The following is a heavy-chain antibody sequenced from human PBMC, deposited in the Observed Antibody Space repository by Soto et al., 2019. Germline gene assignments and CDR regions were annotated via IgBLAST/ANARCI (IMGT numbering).Heavy chain of an antibody. CDR3: AHRQGDVRGYDYGY. J-gene: IGHJ4*02. D-gene: IGHD5-12*01. Sequence: QITLKESGPTLVKPTQTLTLTCTFSGFSLSTSGVGVGWIRQPPGKALEWLALIYWDDDKRYSPSLKSRLTTTKDPSKNQVVLTITNMDPVDTATYYCAHRQGDVRGYDYGYWGQGTLVTVSS. CDR2: IYWDDDK. CDR1: GFSLSTSGVG. V-gene: IGHV2-5*02.